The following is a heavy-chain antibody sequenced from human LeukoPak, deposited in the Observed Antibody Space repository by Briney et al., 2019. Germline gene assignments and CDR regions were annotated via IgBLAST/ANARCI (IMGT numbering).Heavy chain of an antibody. CDR2: IYYSGST. D-gene: IGHD3-10*01. J-gene: IGHJ4*02. CDR1: GVSISSYY. CDR3: ARHPYGSGRSLDY. Sequence: SETLSLTCTVPGVSISSYYWSWIRQPPGKGLEWIGYIYYSGSTNYNPSLKSRVTISVDTSKNQFSLKLSSVTAADTAVYYCARHPYGSGRSLDYWGQGTLVTVSS. V-gene: IGHV4-59*08.